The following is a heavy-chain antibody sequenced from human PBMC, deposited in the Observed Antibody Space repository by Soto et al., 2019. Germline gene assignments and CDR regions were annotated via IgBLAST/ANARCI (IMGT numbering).Heavy chain of an antibody. CDR1: GFNFSNHW. D-gene: IGHD2-21*02. CDR3: ARESGDWPLNWFDP. J-gene: IGHJ5*02. Sequence: GGSLRLSCAASGFNFSNHWMHWVRQRPAEGLVWVSRITSDGKSKAYAESVKGRFAISRDNAKSTLYLQMNGLTAEDTAVYYCARESGDWPLNWFDPWGRGTLVTVSS. V-gene: IGHV3-74*01. CDR2: ITSDGKSK.